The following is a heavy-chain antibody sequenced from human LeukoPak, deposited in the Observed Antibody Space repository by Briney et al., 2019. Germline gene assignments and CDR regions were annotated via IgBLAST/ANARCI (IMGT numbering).Heavy chain of an antibody. D-gene: IGHD3-3*01. V-gene: IGHV1-18*01. CDR1: VYTYTIYG. Sequence: ASVTVCLASSVYTYTIYGICWVRQAPGQGRGWMGWISAYNGNTNYAQKLHGRVTITTDTSTSTAYMELRSLRSDDTAVYYCASWNNWFDPWGQGTLVTVSS. CDR2: ISAYNGNT. CDR3: ASWNNWFDP. J-gene: IGHJ5*02.